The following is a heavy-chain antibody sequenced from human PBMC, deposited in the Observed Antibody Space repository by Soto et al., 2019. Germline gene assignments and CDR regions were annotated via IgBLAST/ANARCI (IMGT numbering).Heavy chain of an antibody. Sequence: QVQLQQWGAGLLKPSETLSLTCAVYGGSFSDYYWSWIRQPPGKGLEWIGEIYHSGSTNYNPSLKSRVTISVDTSKNHFSLKLSSVTAADTAVYYCASQRPTVTTFDYWGQGTLVTVSS. CDR1: GGSFSDYY. D-gene: IGHD4-17*01. J-gene: IGHJ4*02. CDR3: ASQRPTVTTFDY. CDR2: IYHSGST. V-gene: IGHV4-34*01.